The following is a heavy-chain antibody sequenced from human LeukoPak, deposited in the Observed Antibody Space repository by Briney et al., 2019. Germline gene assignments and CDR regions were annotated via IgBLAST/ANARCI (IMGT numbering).Heavy chain of an antibody. CDR2: IKQDGSEK. J-gene: IGHJ4*02. CDR1: GFTFSSYA. Sequence: GGSLRLSCAASGFTFSSYAMSWVRQAPGKGLEWVANIKQDGSEKYYVDSVKGRFTISRDNAKNSLYLQMNSLRAEDTAVYYCARHLLYCSTSCYFDYWGQGTLVTVSS. CDR3: ARHLLYCSTSCYFDY. D-gene: IGHD2-2*01. V-gene: IGHV3-7*01.